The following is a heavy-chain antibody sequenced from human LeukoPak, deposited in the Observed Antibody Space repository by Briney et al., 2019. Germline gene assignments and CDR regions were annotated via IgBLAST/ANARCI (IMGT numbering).Heavy chain of an antibody. Sequence: SETLSLTCTVSGGSVSRYYWSWIRQPPGKGLEWIGYVSASGGVNYNPALESRVSISLDTSKNQFSLRLSSVTAADTAVYYCASPMYSSTWYHAFHVWGQGTMVTVSS. CDR2: VSASGGV. D-gene: IGHD2-2*01. V-gene: IGHV4-4*08. J-gene: IGHJ3*01. CDR3: ASPMYSSTWYHAFHV. CDR1: GGSVSRYY.